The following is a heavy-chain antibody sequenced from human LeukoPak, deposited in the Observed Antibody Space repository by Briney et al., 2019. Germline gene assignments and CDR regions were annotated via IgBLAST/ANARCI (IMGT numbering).Heavy chain of an antibody. CDR2: INPSGGST. CDR1: GYTFTSYY. Sequence: ASPQVSCKASGYTFTSYYMHWVRQAPGQGLEWMGIINPSGGSTSYAQKFQGRVTMTRDTSTSTVYMELSSLRSEDTAVYYCARDYYDSSGYNYYYYGMDVWGQGTTVTVSS. J-gene: IGHJ6*02. D-gene: IGHD3-22*01. CDR3: ARDYYDSSGYNYYYYGMDV. V-gene: IGHV1-46*01.